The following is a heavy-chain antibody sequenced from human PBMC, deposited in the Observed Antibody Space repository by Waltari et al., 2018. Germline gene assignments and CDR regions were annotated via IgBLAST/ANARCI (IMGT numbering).Heavy chain of an antibody. CDR1: GGSISSSSYY. Sequence: QLQLQESGPGLVKPSETLSLTCTVSGGSISSSSYYWGWIRQPPGKGLEWIGSIYYSGSTYYNPSLKSRVTISVDTSKNQFSLKLSSVTAADTAVYYCARDMPLGGDSNGYWGQGTLVTVSS. CDR2: IYYSGST. V-gene: IGHV4-39*07. CDR3: ARDMPLGGDSNGY. D-gene: IGHD2-21*02. J-gene: IGHJ4*02.